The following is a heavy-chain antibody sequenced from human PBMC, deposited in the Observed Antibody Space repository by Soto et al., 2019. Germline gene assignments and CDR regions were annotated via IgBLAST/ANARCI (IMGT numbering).Heavy chain of an antibody. V-gene: IGHV1-8*01. CDR2: MNPYSVNT. D-gene: IGHD6-19*01. J-gene: IGHJ5*02. CDR3: ARTRFGAVAGT. Sequence: QVQLVQSGAEVKKPGASVKVSCKTSGYTFTSYDIHWVRQATGQGPEWMGWMNPYSVNTVYAQKFQGRIIMTRNTSMSTAYMELSSLRSEDTAVYYCARTRFGAVAGTWGQGTLVTVSS. CDR1: GYTFTSYD.